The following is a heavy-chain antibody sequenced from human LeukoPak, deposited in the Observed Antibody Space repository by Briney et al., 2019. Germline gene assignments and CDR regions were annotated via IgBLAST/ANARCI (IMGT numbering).Heavy chain of an antibody. CDR3: ARDRGLLGVAAAGLYYYYGMDA. Sequence: PGGSLRLSCAASGFTFSDYYMSWIRQAPGKGLEWVSYISSSGSTIYYADSVKGRFTISRDNAKNTLYLQMNSLRAEDTAVYYCARDRGLLGVAAAGLYYYYGMDAWGQGTTVTVSS. D-gene: IGHD6-13*01. CDR1: GFTFSDYY. J-gene: IGHJ6*02. CDR2: ISSSGSTI. V-gene: IGHV3-11*04.